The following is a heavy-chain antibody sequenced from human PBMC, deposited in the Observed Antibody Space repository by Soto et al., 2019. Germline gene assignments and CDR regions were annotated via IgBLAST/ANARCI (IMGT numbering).Heavy chain of an antibody. CDR3: ARAGYYAYGMDV. D-gene: IGHD3-3*01. V-gene: IGHV1-8*01. CDR1: GYTFTSYD. CDR2: MNPNSGNT. Sequence: ASVKVSCKASGYTFTSYDINWVRQATGQGLEWMGWMNPNSGNTGYAQKFQGRVTMTRNTSISTAYMELSSLRSEDTAVYYCARAGYYAYGMDVWGQGTTVTVSS. J-gene: IGHJ6*02.